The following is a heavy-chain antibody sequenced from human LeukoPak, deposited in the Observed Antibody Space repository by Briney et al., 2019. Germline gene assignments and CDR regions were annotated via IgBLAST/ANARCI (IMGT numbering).Heavy chain of an antibody. V-gene: IGHV3-7*01. J-gene: IGHJ4*02. Sequence: GGSLRLSCAASGFTFSSYWMSWVRQAPGQGLEWVANIKQDGSEKYYVDSVKGRFTISRDNAKNSLYLQMNSLRAEDTAVYYCARDNWGHYFDYWGQGTLVTVSS. CDR3: ARDNWGHYFDY. D-gene: IGHD7-27*01. CDR1: GFTFSSYW. CDR2: IKQDGSEK.